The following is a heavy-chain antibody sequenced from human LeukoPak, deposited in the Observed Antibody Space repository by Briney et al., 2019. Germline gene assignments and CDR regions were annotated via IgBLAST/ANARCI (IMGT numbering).Heavy chain of an antibody. CDR2: MNPNSGNT. J-gene: IGHJ6*03. V-gene: IGHV1-8*03. CDR3: ARAPRWQGYYYYMDV. D-gene: IGHD2-15*01. CDR1: GYTFTSYD. Sequence: ASVKVSCKASGYTFTSYDINWVRQATGQGLEWMGWMNPNSGNTGYAQNFQGRVTITRSTSISTAYMELSSLRSEDTAVYYCARAPRWQGYYYYMDVWGKGTTVTVSS.